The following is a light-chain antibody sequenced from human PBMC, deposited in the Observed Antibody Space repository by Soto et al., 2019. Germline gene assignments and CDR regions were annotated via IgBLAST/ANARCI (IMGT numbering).Light chain of an antibody. Sequence: IVLTQSAGTLSLSPGERSTLSCSPSQSVSSRYLAWYQQKPGQAPRLLIYDAYARATGVGARFTGSGSATDLSLTITSLEPEDFAVYYCQQRGKWPSTFGPGTKVDIK. V-gene: IGKV3D-20*02. CDR1: QSVSSRY. CDR2: DAY. J-gene: IGKJ2*02. CDR3: QQRGKWPST.